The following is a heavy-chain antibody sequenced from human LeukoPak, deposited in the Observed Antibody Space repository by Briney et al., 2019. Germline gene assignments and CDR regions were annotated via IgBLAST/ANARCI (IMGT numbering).Heavy chain of an antibody. CDR2: IYYSGST. CDR1: GGSISSGDYY. D-gene: IGHD2-21*01. CDR3: ASIVVVGGEAIYWYFDL. J-gene: IGHJ2*01. V-gene: IGHV4-30-4*01. Sequence: PSETLSLTCTVSGGSISSGDYYWSWIRQPPGKGLEWIGYIYYSGSTYYNPSLKSRVTISVDTSKNQFSPKLSSVTAADTAVYYCASIVVVGGEAIYWYFDLWGRGTLVTVSS.